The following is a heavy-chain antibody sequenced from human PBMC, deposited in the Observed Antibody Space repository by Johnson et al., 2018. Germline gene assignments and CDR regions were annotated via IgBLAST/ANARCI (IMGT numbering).Heavy chain of an antibody. D-gene: IGHD3-9*01. CDR2: IWYDGSNK. J-gene: IGHJ6*03. CDR3: ARDPYFDTGYYYYYMDV. Sequence: QVQLVQSGGGVVQPGRSLRLSCAASGFTFSSYGMHWVRQAPGKGLEWVAVIWYDGSNKYYADSVKGRFTISRDNSKNMLYLQMNSLRAEDTAVYYCARDPYFDTGYYYYYMDVGGKGTTVTVSS. CDR1: GFTFSSYG. V-gene: IGHV3-33*01.